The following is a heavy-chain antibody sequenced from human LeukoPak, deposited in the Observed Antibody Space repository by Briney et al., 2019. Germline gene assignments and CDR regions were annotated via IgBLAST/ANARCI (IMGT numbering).Heavy chain of an antibody. Sequence: PGGSLRLSCAASGFTFSSYWMHWVRQAPGKGLVWVSRTNSDGSSTSYADSVKGRFTISRDNAKNTLYLQMNSLRAEDTAVYYCARDHTIFGVALRYWGQGTLVTVSS. CDR2: TNSDGSST. V-gene: IGHV3-74*01. CDR1: GFTFSSYW. D-gene: IGHD3-3*01. J-gene: IGHJ4*02. CDR3: ARDHTIFGVALRY.